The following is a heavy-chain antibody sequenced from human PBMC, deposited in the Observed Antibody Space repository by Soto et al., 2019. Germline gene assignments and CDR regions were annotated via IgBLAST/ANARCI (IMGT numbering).Heavy chain of an antibody. CDR1: GFTLTNYW. Sequence: EVQLVESGGGLVQPGGSLRLSCAASGFTLTNYWMTWVRQAPGKGLEWVANIKPDGSEKYYVDSVKGRFTISRDNAKNSLDLQMKSLRVEDTAVYYWVRYYDGSGSNDGFQIWGQGTMVTVSS. J-gene: IGHJ3*02. CDR2: IKPDGSEK. V-gene: IGHV3-7*01. D-gene: IGHD3-22*01. CDR3: VRYYDGSGSNDGFQI.